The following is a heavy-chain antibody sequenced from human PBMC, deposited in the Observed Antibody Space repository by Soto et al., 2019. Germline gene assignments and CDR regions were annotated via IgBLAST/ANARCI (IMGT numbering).Heavy chain of an antibody. CDR1: GYTFTSYG. D-gene: IGHD3-22*01. V-gene: IGHV1-18*01. CDR2: IGAYNGNT. J-gene: IGHJ5*02. Sequence: ASVKVSCKASGYTFTSYGISWVRQAPGQGLEWKGWIGAYNGNTNYAQKLQGRVTMTTDTSTSTAYMELRSLRSDDTAVYYCARVAPYYYDSSGYWTTGRFDPWGQGTLVTVSS. CDR3: ARVAPYYYDSSGYWTTGRFDP.